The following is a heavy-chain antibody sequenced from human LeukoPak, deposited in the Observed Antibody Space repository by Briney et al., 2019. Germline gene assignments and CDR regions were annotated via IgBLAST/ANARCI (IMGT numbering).Heavy chain of an antibody. CDR3: ARDQTAVTGVWGTIDY. CDR2: ISYDGSNT. J-gene: IGHJ4*02. Sequence: GGFLRLSCTASGFTFSGYGMHWVRQAPGMGLEWVAIISYDGSNTFYGDSVKGRFTISRDNSKKTLYLQMNSLRTEDTAVYYCARDQTAVTGVWGTIDYWGQGALVTVSS. D-gene: IGHD2-8*02. CDR1: GFTFSGYG. V-gene: IGHV3-30*03.